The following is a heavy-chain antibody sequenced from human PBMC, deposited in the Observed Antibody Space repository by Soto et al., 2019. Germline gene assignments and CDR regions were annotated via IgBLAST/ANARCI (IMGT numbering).Heavy chain of an antibody. CDR2: IIPISGTA. Sequence: QVQLVQSGAEVKKPGSSVKVSCKASGDTFSSYAISWVRQAPGQGLEWMGGIIPISGTADYAQKFQGRVTITADEYTSIAYMELSSLRSEDTALYYCARASGGVVPTYFYYSAMDVWGQGTTVTVSS. CDR3: ARASGGVVPTYFYYSAMDV. D-gene: IGHD3-10*01. J-gene: IGHJ6*02. CDR1: GDTFSSYA. V-gene: IGHV1-69*01.